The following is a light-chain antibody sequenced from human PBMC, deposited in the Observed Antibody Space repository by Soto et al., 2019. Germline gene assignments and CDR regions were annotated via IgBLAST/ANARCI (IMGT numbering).Light chain of an antibody. CDR3: QQYDDWPPMYT. CDR2: AAS. CDR1: QSVSSK. V-gene: IGKV3-15*01. Sequence: IVLTQSTATLSVSPGEGATLSCRASQSVSSKLAWYQQKPGQAPRLLIYAASTRATGVPARFSGSGSGTEFTLTISSLQSEDCAVYYCQQYDDWPPMYTVGQGTMVDI. J-gene: IGKJ2*01.